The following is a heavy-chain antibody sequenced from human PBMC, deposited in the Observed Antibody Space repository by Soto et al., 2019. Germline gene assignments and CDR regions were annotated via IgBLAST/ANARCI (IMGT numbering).Heavy chain of an antibody. V-gene: IGHV3-43*01. CDR2: ISWDGGST. Sequence: LRLSCAASGFTFDDYTMHWVRQAPGKGLEWVSLISWDGGSTYYADSVKGRFTISRDNSKNSLYLQMNSLRTEDTALYYCAKDIACGSCYSDYYYGMDVWGQGTTVTVSS. D-gene: IGHD2-15*01. CDR3: AKDIACGSCYSDYYYGMDV. CDR1: GFTFDDYT. J-gene: IGHJ6*02.